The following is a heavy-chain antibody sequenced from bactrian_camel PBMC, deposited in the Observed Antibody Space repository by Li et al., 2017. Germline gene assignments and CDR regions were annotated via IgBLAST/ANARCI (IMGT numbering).Heavy chain of an antibody. CDR1: EYAGAHYC. Sequence: HVQLVESGGGSVEAGGALRLSCVASEYAGAHYCMAWFRQAPGKEREGVAAIGADGSTAYRDSVKGRFTISQDHAENTLYLQMNDLKPEDTAMYYCAVEGSGAYCSLRALPLGYRDQGTQVTVS. V-gene: IGHV3S55*01. CDR2: IGADGST. D-gene: IGHD3*01. J-gene: IGHJ6*01. CDR3: AVEGSGAYCSLRALPLGY.